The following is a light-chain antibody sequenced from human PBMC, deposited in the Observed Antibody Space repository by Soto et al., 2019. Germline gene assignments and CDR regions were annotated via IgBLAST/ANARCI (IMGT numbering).Light chain of an antibody. Sequence: QSALTQPASVSGSPGQSITISGTGTSSDVGSYNLVSWYQQHPGKAPKLMIYEGNKRPSGVSNRFSGSKSANTASLTISGLQTEDEADYHCCSYAGTNTFVFGTGTKLTVL. CDR1: SSDVGSYNL. J-gene: IGLJ1*01. CDR2: EGN. V-gene: IGLV2-23*01. CDR3: CSYAGTNTFV.